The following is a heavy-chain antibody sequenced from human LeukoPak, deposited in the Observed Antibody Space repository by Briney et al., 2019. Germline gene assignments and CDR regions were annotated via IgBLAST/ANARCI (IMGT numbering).Heavy chain of an antibody. CDR2: ISYDGSNK. J-gene: IGHJ5*02. V-gene: IGHV3-30*07. CDR3: ARGRGTAVVATHCFDP. CDR1: GFTFSSYA. Sequence: PGGSLRLSCAASGFTFSSYAMHWVRQAPGKGLEWVAVISYDGSNKYYADSVKGRFIISRDNAKNSLYLQMNSLRAEDTAVYYCARGRGTAVVATHCFDPWGRGTLVTVSS. D-gene: IGHD2-15*01.